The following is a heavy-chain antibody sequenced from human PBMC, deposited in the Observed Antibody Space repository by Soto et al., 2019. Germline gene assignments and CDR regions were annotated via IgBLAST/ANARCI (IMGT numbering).Heavy chain of an antibody. Sequence: GGSLRLSCAASGFTFSSYSMNWVRQAPGKGLEWVSSISSSSSYIYYADSVKGRFTISRDNAKNSLYLQMNSLRAEDTAVYYCARDSGRPYYDILIGYPPRPHYYGMDVWGPATTVTVSS. CDR2: ISSSSSYI. V-gene: IGHV3-21*01. D-gene: IGHD3-9*01. J-gene: IGHJ6*02. CDR3: ARDSGRPYYDILIGYPPRPHYYGMDV. CDR1: GFTFSSYS.